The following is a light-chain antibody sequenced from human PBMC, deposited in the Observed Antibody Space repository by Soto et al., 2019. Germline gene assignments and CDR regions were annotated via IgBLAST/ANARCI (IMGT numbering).Light chain of an antibody. CDR3: KKRSNWPRA. V-gene: IGKV3-11*01. Sequence: IVLTQPAATLSLSPGERATISCTASQSVSSYLAWYPHKPGQGPRLLIYDASNRATGSPARFSGSGSGTDFALTISSLEPEDFAVYYCKKRSNWPRAFGQGTLLEI. J-gene: IGKJ5*01. CDR1: QSVSSY. CDR2: DAS.